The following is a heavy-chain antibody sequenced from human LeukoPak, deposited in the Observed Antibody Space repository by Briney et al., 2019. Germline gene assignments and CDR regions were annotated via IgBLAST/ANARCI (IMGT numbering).Heavy chain of an antibody. V-gene: IGHV3-23*01. CDR2: ISGSDGST. CDR1: GFIFNYYA. Sequence: GGSLRLSCATSGFIFNYYAMSWVRQAPGKGLEWVSGISGSDGSTYYADSVKGRFSISRDNSKKTLYLQMNSLRAEDTAVYYCAKDLVPRGAFDIWGQGTMVTVSS. CDR3: AKDLVPRGAFDI. D-gene: IGHD3-10*01. J-gene: IGHJ3*02.